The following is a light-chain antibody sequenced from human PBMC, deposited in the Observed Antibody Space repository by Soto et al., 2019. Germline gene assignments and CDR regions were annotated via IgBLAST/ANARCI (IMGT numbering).Light chain of an antibody. CDR2: KAS. CDR3: QQYNSYPWT. V-gene: IGKV1-5*03. Sequence: DIQMTQSPSTLSASVGDRVTITCRASQSLSSWLAWYQQKPGKAPKLLIYKASSVVSGVPSRFSGSGSGTEVTLTISSLQPADFATYYCQQYNSYPWTFGQGTKVEIK. J-gene: IGKJ1*01. CDR1: QSLSSW.